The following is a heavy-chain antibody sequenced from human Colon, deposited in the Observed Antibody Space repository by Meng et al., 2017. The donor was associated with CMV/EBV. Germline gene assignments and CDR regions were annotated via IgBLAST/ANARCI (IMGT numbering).Heavy chain of an antibody. J-gene: IGHJ6*02. CDR2: ISSSSSYI. D-gene: IGHD3-3*01. V-gene: IGHV3-21*01. CDR1: GFTFSSYS. Sequence: GESLKISCAASGFTFSSYSMNWVRQAPGKGLEWVSSISSSSSYIYYADSVKGRFTISRDNAKNSLYLQMNSLRAEDTAVYYCARCGGGGITIFGVVITGYYYGMDVWGQGTTVTVSS. CDR3: ARCGGGGITIFGVVITGYYYGMDV.